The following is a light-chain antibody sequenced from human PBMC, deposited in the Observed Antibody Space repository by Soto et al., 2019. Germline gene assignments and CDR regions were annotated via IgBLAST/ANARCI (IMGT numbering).Light chain of an antibody. CDR3: QQYNNFPPT. CDR1: QNVRNW. CDR2: GTS. V-gene: IGKV1D-16*01. Sequence: DVQLTQSPSLLSASIGDRISITCRASQNVRNWLAWYQQRPGKAPKSLISGTSNLQSGVPSRFSGSGSGTHFTLTINNRQPEDFGTYYCQQYNNFPPTVGGGTRVEIK. J-gene: IGKJ4*01.